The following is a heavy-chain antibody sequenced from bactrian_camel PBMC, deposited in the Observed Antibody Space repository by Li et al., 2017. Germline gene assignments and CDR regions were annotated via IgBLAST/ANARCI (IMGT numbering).Heavy chain of an antibody. CDR1: GDTNSNKC. D-gene: IGHD4*01. CDR2: IDDAGTT. J-gene: IGHJ4*01. V-gene: IGHV3S53*01. Sequence: HVQLVESGGGSAQAGGSLRLPCAASGDTNSNKCMGWFRQAPGKEREGVATIDDAGTTDYADSVKGRFTISRDNARNILYLQMNSLKPEDTATYYCAAVGPCIAPMTVSFNYRGQGTQVTVS.